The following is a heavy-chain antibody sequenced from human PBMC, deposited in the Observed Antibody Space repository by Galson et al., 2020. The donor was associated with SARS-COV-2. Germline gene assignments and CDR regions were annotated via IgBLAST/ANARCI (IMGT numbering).Heavy chain of an antibody. J-gene: IGHJ6*02. Sequence: ASVKVSCKASGYTFNSFNINWVRQAPGQGLEWMGWLSGYNGNTNSAQKFQGRVSMTIDTSTTTAYMELRSLRSDDTAVYYCARSSVVVTTDYYYVMDVWGQGTTVTVSS. V-gene: IGHV1-18*01. CDR3: ARSSVVVTTDYYYVMDV. CDR1: GYTFNSFN. D-gene: IGHD2-21*02. CDR2: LSGYNGNT.